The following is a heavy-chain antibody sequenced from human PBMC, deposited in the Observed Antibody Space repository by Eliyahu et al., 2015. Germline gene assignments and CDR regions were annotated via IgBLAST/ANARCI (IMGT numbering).Heavy chain of an antibody. CDR3: ARIGVWGYYAMDV. CDR1: GGSIRSNY. J-gene: IGHJ6*02. V-gene: IGHV4-59*01. D-gene: IGHD2-8*01. CDR2: IYYTGST. Sequence: QVQLQESGPGLVKPSETXXLXCTVSGGSIRSNYWSWMRQPPGKGLEWIAYIYYTGSTNYNPSLKSRVTISLDTSKSQISLNLTSVTAADTAVYYCARIGVWGYYAMDVWGQGTPVTVSS.